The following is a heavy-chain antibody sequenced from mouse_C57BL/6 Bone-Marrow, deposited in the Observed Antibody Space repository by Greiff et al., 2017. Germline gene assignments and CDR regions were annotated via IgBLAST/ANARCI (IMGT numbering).Heavy chain of an antibody. V-gene: IGHV14-4*01. D-gene: IGHD2-13*01. J-gene: IGHJ3*01. CDR1: GFNIKDDY. CDR3: TRIDCVFAY. CDR2: IDPENGDT. Sequence: EVQLQQSGAELVRPGASVKLSCTASGFNIKDDYMHWVKQRPEQGLEWIGWIDPENGDTEYASKFQGKATITADTSSNTAYLQLSSLTSEDTAVYYCTRIDCVFAYWGQGTLVTVSA.